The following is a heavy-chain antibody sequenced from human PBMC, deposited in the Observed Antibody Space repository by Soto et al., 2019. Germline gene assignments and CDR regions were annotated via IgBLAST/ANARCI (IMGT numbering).Heavy chain of an antibody. V-gene: IGHV4-34*01. J-gene: IGHJ6*02. CDR2: INHSGHT. CDR1: GESFSDFY. D-gene: IGHD3-10*01. CDR3: ARGLRYYGSGSHYGLDV. Sequence: SETLSLTCAASGESFSDFYWNWIRQPPGKGLEWIGEINHSGHTSYNPSLKSRVTISVDTSKNQFSLKLSSVTAADTAVYYCARGLRYYGSGSHYGLDVSGQGTTVTVSS.